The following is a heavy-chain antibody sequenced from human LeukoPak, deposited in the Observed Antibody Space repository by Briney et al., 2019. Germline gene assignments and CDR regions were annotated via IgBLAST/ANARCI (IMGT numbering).Heavy chain of an antibody. CDR3: AKAYSITTYSFDY. J-gene: IGHJ4*02. CDR2: ISWNSGSI. CDR1: GFTFDDYA. Sequence: GGSLRLSCAASGFTFDDYAMHWVRQAPGKGLEWVSGISWNSGSICYADSVKGRFTISRDNAKNSLYLQMNSLRAEDTALYYRAKAYSITTYSFDYWGQGTLVTVSS. V-gene: IGHV3-9*01. D-gene: IGHD3-10*01.